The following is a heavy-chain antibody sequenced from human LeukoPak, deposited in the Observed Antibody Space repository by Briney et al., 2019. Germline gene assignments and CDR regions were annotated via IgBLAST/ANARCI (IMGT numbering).Heavy chain of an antibody. D-gene: IGHD6-6*01. V-gene: IGHV3-7*01. CDR2: IKQDGSQR. CDR3: ARRGGSSSRRSPIDY. J-gene: IGHJ4*02. CDR1: GFTFSDYW. Sequence: GGSLRLSCTASGFTFSDYWMTWVRQAPGKGPKWVANIKQDGSQRYYVDSVRGRFTISRDNAKNSLFLQTNGLRAEDTAVYYCARRGGSSSRRSPIDYWGQGTLVTVSS.